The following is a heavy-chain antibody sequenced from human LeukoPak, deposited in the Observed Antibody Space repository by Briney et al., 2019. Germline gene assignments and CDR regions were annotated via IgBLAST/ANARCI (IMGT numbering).Heavy chain of an antibody. CDR3: ARASYYYENWFDP. Sequence: PGGSLRLSCAASGFTFSGYWMHWVRQAPGKGLVWVSRINTDGSSTTYADSVKGRLTISRDDAKNTLYLQMNSLRAEDTAVYYCARASYYYENWFDPWGQGTLVTVPS. D-gene: IGHD3-22*01. CDR1: GFTFSGYW. CDR2: INTDGSST. V-gene: IGHV3-74*01. J-gene: IGHJ5*02.